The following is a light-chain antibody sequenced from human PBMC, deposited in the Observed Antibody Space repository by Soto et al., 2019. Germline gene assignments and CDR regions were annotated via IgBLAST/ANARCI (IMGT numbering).Light chain of an antibody. CDR3: QQTYSVPAT. Sequence: IQMTQSPSSLSASVGDRVTITCRTTQNIRNYLNWYQQKPGKAPKLLIYAASGLQSGVPSRFSASGSGTDFTLTISYLQPEDFAAYYCQQTYSVPATFGQGTKVK. J-gene: IGKJ1*01. CDR2: AAS. V-gene: IGKV1-39*01. CDR1: QNIRNY.